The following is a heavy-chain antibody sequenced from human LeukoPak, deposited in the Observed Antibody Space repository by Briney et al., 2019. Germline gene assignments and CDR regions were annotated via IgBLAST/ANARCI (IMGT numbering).Heavy chain of an antibody. D-gene: IGHD2-15*01. CDR3: ARDANIVVLVAATGLGWFDP. J-gene: IGHJ5*02. Sequence: ASVKVSCKASGYTFTSYGISWVRQAPGQGLEWMGWISAYNGNTNYAQKLQGRVTMTTDTSTSTAYMELRSLRSDDTAVYYCARDANIVVLVAATGLGWFDPWGQGTLVTVSS. CDR2: ISAYNGNT. V-gene: IGHV1-18*01. CDR1: GYTFTSYG.